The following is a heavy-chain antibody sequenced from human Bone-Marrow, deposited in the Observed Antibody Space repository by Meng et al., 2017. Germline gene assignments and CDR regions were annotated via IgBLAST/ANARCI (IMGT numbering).Heavy chain of an antibody. V-gene: IGHV3-7*03. CDR2: IKQDGSEK. D-gene: IGHD5-12*01. CDR3: AREATTLPDY. CDR1: GFTFGDYA. Sequence: GESLKISCTASGFTFGDYAMSWVRQAPGKGLEWVANIKQDGSEKYYVDSVKGRFTISRDNAKNSLFLQINSLRVEDTAVYYCAREATTLPDYWGQGTLVTVSS. J-gene: IGHJ4*02.